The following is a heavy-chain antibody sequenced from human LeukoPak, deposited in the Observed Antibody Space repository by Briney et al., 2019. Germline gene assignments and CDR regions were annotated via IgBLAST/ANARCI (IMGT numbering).Heavy chain of an antibody. Sequence: GGSLRLSCAASGFTFSSYDMHWVRQATGKGLEWVSAIGTAGDTYYPGSVKGRFTISRENAKNSLYLQMNSLRAGDTAVYYCARDLGYSRKGAFDIWGQGTMVTVSS. CDR1: GFTFSSYD. J-gene: IGHJ3*02. CDR3: ARDLGYSRKGAFDI. CDR2: IGTAGDT. V-gene: IGHV3-13*01. D-gene: IGHD6-13*01.